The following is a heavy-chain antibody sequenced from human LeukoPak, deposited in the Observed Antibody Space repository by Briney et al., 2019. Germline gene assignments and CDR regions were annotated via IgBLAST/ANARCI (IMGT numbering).Heavy chain of an antibody. CDR1: GFTHQSFW. J-gene: IGHJ4*01. Sequence: GGSLKLSCAASGFTHQSFWQSCVTQAPGKGLEWVANIKQEGSEKYYVNSVKGRFTISRDDAKSSLYLQMNSLRAEDTAVYYCTRSRSSHYFDSCGPRTLVTVSS. V-gene: IGHV3-7*03. D-gene: IGHD3-16*02. CDR3: TRSRSSHYFDS. CDR2: IKQEGSEK.